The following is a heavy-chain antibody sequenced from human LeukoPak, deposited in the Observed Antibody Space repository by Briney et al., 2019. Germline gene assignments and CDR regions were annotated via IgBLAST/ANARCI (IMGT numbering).Heavy chain of an antibody. CDR1: GGFTTYY. Sequence: SETLSPTCAVSGGFTTYYWSWIRQSAEKGLEWIGRIHPDGTTNYNPSLKSRVIMSLDAIKDQFSLNLHFVTAADTAIYYCARGGSWFDSWGQGTLVTVSS. J-gene: IGHJ5*01. CDR3: ARGGSWFDS. CDR2: IHPDGTT. V-gene: IGHV4-4*07.